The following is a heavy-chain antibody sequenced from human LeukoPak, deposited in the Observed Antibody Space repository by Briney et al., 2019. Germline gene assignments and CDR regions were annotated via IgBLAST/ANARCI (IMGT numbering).Heavy chain of an antibody. CDR2: IYSGGST. J-gene: IGHJ3*02. V-gene: IGHV3-53*01. CDR1: GFTVSSNY. CDR3: PRAVGGYYDSSGYYSADAFDI. D-gene: IGHD3-22*01. Sequence: QPGGSLRLSCAASGFTVSSNYMSWVRQAPGKGLDWASVIYSGGSTYYADSVKGRFTISRDNSKNTLYLQMNSLRAEDTAVYYCPRAVGGYYDSSGYYSADAFDIWGQGTMVTVSS.